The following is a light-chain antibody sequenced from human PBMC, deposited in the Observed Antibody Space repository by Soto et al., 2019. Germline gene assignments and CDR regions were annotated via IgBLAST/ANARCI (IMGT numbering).Light chain of an antibody. V-gene: IGLV2-14*03. CDR3: SSYTSSSTLV. CDR1: SSDVGGYNY. Sequence: QSALTQPASVSGSPGQSITISCTGTSSDVGGYNYVSWYQHHPGKAPKLMIYDVINRPSGVSNRFSGSKSGNTASLTISGLQAEDEAAYYCSSYTSSSTLVFGTGTKLTVL. J-gene: IGLJ1*01. CDR2: DVI.